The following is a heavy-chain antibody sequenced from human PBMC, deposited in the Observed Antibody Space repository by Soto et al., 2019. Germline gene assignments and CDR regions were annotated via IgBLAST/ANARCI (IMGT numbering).Heavy chain of an antibody. CDR3: TVRPRILTFYYDSSGSLYYYGMDV. V-gene: IGHV3-15*01. Sequence: PGGSLRLSCAASGFTFSNAWMSWVRQASGKGLEWVGRIKSKTDGGTTDYAAPVKGRFTISRDDSKNTLYLQMNGLKTEDTALFYCTVRPRILTFYYDSSGSLYYYGMDVGGQGTTVTVPS. D-gene: IGHD3-22*01. CDR2: IKSKTDGGTT. CDR1: GFTFSNAW. J-gene: IGHJ6*02.